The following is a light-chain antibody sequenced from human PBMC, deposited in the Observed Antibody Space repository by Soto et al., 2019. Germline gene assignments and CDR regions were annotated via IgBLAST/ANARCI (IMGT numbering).Light chain of an antibody. CDR3: TSYTFTSTVV. Sequence: QSVLTQPASVSGSPGQSITISCTGTSSDLGGYNYVSWYQQHPGKAPKLMIYEVSYRPSGVSNRFSGSKSGNTASLTISGLQAEDEADYYCTSYTFTSTVVFGGGTKLTVL. J-gene: IGLJ2*01. V-gene: IGLV2-14*01. CDR2: EVS. CDR1: SSDLGGYNY.